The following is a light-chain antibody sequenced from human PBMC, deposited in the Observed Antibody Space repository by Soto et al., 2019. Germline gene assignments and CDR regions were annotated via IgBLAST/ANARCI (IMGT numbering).Light chain of an antibody. V-gene: IGKV3-20*01. CDR3: QQYGSSGT. CDR1: QTASSSH. CDR2: DAS. Sequence: EIVLTQSPGALSLSPGERATLSCRASQTASSSHLAWYQQKPGQAPRLLVYDASSRATGISDRFSGSGSGTDFTLTISRLEPEDFAVYYCQQYGSSGTFGQGTKVDIK. J-gene: IGKJ1*01.